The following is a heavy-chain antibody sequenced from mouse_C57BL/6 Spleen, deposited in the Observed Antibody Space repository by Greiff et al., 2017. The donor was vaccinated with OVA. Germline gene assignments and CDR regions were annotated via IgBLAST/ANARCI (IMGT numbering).Heavy chain of an antibody. CDR1: GYSITSGYY. V-gene: IGHV3-6*01. D-gene: IGHD2-4*01. J-gene: IGHJ3*01. CDR2: ISYDGSN. CDR3: ANIYYDYDGRAWFAY. Sequence: EVKLVESGPGLVKPSQSLSLTCSVTGYSITSGYYWNWIRQFPGNKLEWMGYISYDGSNNYNPSLKNRISITRDTSKNQFFLKLNSVTTEDTATYYCANIYYDYDGRAWFAYWGQGTLVTVSA.